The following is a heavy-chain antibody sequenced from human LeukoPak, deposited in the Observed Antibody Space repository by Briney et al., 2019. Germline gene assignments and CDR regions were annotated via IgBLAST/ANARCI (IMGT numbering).Heavy chain of an antibody. D-gene: IGHD1-14*01. CDR1: GFTFSSYE. CDR2: IYSGGST. J-gene: IGHJ3*02. V-gene: IGHV3-53*01. CDR3: ARDLSPWESRNPDAFDI. Sequence: GGSLRLSCEASGFTFSSYEMNWVRQAPGKGLEWVSVIYSGGSTYYADSVRGRFTISRDNYKNTLYLQMNSLRAEDTAVYYCARDLSPWESRNPDAFDIWGQGTTVTVSS.